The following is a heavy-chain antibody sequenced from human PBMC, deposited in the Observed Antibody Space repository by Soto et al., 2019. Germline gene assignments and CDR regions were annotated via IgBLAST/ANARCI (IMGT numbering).Heavy chain of an antibody. CDR1: GFSLSTSGVG. CDR3: AHRDTAMVYRDY. J-gene: IGHJ4*02. CDR2: IYWDDDK. D-gene: IGHD5-18*01. Sequence: QITLKESGPTLVKPTQTLTLTCTFSGFSLSTSGVGVGWIRQPPEKALEWLALIYWDDDKRYSPSLKSRLTITKDTSKNQVVFTMTNMDPVDTATYYCAHRDTAMVYRDYWGQGTLVTVSS. V-gene: IGHV2-5*02.